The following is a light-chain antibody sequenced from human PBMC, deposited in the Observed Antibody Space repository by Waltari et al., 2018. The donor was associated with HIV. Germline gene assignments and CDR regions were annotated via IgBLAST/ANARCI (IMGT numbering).Light chain of an antibody. CDR2: ANN. Sequence: QSVLTQPPSASGTPGQRVTISCSGSSSNIGRNTVNWYHQLPGTPPKLLIYANNQLPAGVPDRFSGSKAGTSASLAISGLQSEDEADYYCAAWDDSLNGWVFGGGTKLTVL. J-gene: IGLJ3*02. V-gene: IGLV1-44*01. CDR3: AAWDDSLNGWV. CDR1: SSNIGRNT.